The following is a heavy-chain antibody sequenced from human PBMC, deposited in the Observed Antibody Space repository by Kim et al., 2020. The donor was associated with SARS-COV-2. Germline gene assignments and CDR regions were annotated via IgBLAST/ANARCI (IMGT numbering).Heavy chain of an antibody. CDR3: ARRRSVGSSWYAPYYY. CDR2: IYYSGST. V-gene: IGHV4-39*01. J-gene: IGHJ6*01. CDR1: GGSISSSSYY. D-gene: IGHD6-13*01. Sequence: SETLSLTCTVSGGSISSSSYYWGWIRQPPGKGLEWIGSIYYSGSTYYNPSLKSRVTISVDTSKNQFSLKLSSVTAADTAVYYCARRRSVGSSWYAPYYY.